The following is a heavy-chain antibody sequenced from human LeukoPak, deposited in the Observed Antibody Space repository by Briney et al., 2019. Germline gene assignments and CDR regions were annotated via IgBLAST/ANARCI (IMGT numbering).Heavy chain of an antibody. J-gene: IGHJ3*02. CDR2: IKQDGSDK. CDR1: GFSISAYW. CDR3: ARVSWGVLRWKAFDI. Sequence: GGSLRLSCAASGFSISAYWMTWVRQTPGKGLEWVANIKQDGSDKYYVDSVKGRFTISRDNAMNSLYLQMNSLGAEDTAVYYCARVSWGVLRWKAFDIWGQGTMVTVSS. D-gene: IGHD3-16*01. V-gene: IGHV3-7*03.